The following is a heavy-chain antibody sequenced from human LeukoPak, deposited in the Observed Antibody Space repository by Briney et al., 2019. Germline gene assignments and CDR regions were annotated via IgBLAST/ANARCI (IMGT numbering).Heavy chain of an antibody. CDR3: AKDRGALREALDY. CDR1: GFTFSSYA. Sequence: PGGSLRLSCAASGFTFSSYAMSWVRQAPGKGLEWVSTIIGGGGSTYYADSVKGRFTISRDNSKNTLFLQMNSLRAEDTAVYYCAKDRGALREALDYWGQGTLVTVSS. V-gene: IGHV3-23*01. D-gene: IGHD4/OR15-4a*01. CDR2: IIGGGGST. J-gene: IGHJ4*02.